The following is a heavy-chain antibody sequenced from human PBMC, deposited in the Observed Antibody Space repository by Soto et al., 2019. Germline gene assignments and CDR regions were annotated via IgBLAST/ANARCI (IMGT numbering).Heavy chain of an antibody. CDR3: ARGSSGSYSVWFDP. CDR2: IIPIFGTA. D-gene: IGHD1-26*01. CDR1: GGTFSSYA. Sequence: GASVKVSCKASGGTFSSYAISCVRQAPGQGLEWMGGIIPIFGTANYAQKFQGRVTITADESTSTAYMELSSLRSEDTAVYYCARGSSGSYSVWFDPWGQGTLVTVSS. V-gene: IGHV1-69*13. J-gene: IGHJ5*02.